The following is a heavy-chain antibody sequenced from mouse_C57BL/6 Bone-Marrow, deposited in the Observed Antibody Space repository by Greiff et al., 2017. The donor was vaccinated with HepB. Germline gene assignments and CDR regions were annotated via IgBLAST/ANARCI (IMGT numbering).Heavy chain of an antibody. CDR3: ARRGYYGPLYYFDY. CDR2: IYPGGGYT. D-gene: IGHD1-1*01. CDR1: GYTFTNYW. J-gene: IGHJ2*01. V-gene: IGHV1-63*01. Sequence: QVQLQQSGAELVRPGPSVKMSCKASGYTFTNYWIGWAKQRPGHGLEWIGDIYPGGGYTNYNEKFKGKATLTADKSSSTAYMQFSSLTSEDSAIYYCARRGYYGPLYYFDYWGQGTTLTVSS.